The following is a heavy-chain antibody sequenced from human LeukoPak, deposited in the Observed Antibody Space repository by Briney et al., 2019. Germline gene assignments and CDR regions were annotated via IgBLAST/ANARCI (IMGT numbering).Heavy chain of an antibody. CDR2: INPNSGGT. J-gene: IGHJ2*01. CDR1: GYTFTGYY. CDR3: ARGLLQYDILTGHHDWYFDL. D-gene: IGHD3-9*01. Sequence: ASVKVSCKASGYTFTGYYMHWVRQAPGQGLEWMGWINPNSGGTNYAQKFQGRVTMTRDTSISTAYMELSRLRSDDTAVYYCARGLLQYDILTGHHDWYFDLWGRGTLVTVSS. V-gene: IGHV1-2*02.